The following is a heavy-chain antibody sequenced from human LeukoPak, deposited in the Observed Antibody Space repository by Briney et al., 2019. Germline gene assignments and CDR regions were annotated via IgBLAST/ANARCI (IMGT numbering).Heavy chain of an antibody. CDR2: INGINDNP. V-gene: IGHV1-18*01. D-gene: IGHD2-2*01. Sequence: ASVKVSCKASGCTFSNFGINWVRQAPGQGLEWIAWINGINDNPNYGQKFQGRFTVTTDSSTSTAYMELRNLRSDDTAVYYCARDGTSTDDYWGQGTLVTVSS. CDR1: GCTFSNFG. J-gene: IGHJ4*02. CDR3: ARDGTSTDDY.